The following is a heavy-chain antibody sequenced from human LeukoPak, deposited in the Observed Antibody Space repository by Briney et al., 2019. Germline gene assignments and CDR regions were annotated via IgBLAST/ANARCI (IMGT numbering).Heavy chain of an antibody. D-gene: IGHD6-13*01. V-gene: IGHV1-18*01. J-gene: IGHJ1*01. CDR1: GYTFTSYG. CDR2: ISAYNGNT. Sequence: GASVKVSCKASGYTFTSYGISWVRQAPGQGLEWMGWISAYNGNTNYAQKLQGRVTMTTDTSTSTAYMELRSLRSDDTAVYYCARDRAPRKTSSEYFQHWGQGTLVTVSS. CDR3: ARDRAPRKTSSEYFQH.